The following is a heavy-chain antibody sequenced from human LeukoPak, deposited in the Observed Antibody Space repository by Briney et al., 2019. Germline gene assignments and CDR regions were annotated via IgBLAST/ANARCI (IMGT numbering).Heavy chain of an antibody. V-gene: IGHV4-31*03. J-gene: IGHJ4*02. CDR2: IYYSGST. D-gene: IGHD3-22*01. CDR3: ARSYDCSGYYGRFFDY. Sequence: SETLSLTCTVSGGSISSGGYYWSWIRQHPGKGLEWIGYIYYSGSTYYNPSLKSRVTISVDTSKNQFSLKLSSVTAADTAVYYCARSYDCSGYYGRFFDYWGQGTLVTVSS. CDR1: GGSISSGGYY.